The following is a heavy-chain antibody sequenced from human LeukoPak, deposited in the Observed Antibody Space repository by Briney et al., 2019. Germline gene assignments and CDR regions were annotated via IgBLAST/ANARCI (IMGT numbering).Heavy chain of an antibody. CDR1: VFTFSSYW. CDR2: IKFDGSEK. CDR3: TRGGGNFDY. J-gene: IGHJ4*02. D-gene: IGHD2-15*01. V-gene: IGHV3-7*01. Sequence: GGPLKISCAASVFTFSSYWMTWVRQAPAKGLEWVANIKFDGSEKYYVDSVKGRFTISRDNTKNSLYLQMNSLRAEDTAMYYCTRGGGNFDYWGQGTLVTVSS.